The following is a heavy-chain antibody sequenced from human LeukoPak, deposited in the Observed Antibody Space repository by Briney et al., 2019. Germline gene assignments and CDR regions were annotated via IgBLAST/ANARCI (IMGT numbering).Heavy chain of an antibody. J-gene: IGHJ2*01. CDR1: GFTFNTYW. CDR2: INPDGTVT. Sequence: GGSLRLSCAASGFTFNTYWMHWVRQAPGKGLVWVSPINPDGTVTTYADSVKGRFTISRDNAKNTLYLQRNSLKAEDTAVYYCVRDSPSGFFDLWGRGTLVTVSS. V-gene: IGHV3-74*01. D-gene: IGHD6-19*01. CDR3: VRDSPSGFFDL.